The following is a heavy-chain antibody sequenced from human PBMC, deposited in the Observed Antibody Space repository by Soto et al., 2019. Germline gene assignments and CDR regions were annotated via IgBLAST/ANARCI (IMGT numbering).Heavy chain of an antibody. Sequence: PSETLSLTCTVSGGSISSYYWSWIRQPPGKGLEWIGYIYYSGSTNYNPSLKSRVTISVDTSKNQFSLKLSSVTAADTAVYYCARDESSGWYPRFDYWGQGTLVTVSS. V-gene: IGHV4-59*01. CDR1: GGSISSYY. J-gene: IGHJ4*02. CDR3: ARDESSGWYPRFDY. D-gene: IGHD6-19*01. CDR2: IYYSGST.